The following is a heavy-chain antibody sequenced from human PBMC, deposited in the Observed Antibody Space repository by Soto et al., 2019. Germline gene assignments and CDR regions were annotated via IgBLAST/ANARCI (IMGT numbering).Heavy chain of an antibody. CDR1: GGSISSGDYY. CDR3: VRVFANYGSGSYYNTVLYNWFDP. J-gene: IGHJ5*02. D-gene: IGHD3-10*01. V-gene: IGHV4-30-4*01. CDR2: IYYSGST. Sequence: SETLSLTCTVSGGSISSGDYYWSCIRQPPWKGLELILYIYYSGSTYYNPSLKIRVTISVDTAKNQFSLKLSSVTAADTAVYYCVRVFANYGSGSYYNTVLYNWFDPWGQGTLVTVSS.